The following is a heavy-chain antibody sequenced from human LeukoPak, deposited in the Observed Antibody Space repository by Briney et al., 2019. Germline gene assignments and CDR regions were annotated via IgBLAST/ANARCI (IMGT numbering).Heavy chain of an antibody. V-gene: IGHV3-48*04. CDR3: ARDQLRWLQYPMGYYYYMDV. CDR2: ISSSGSTI. CDR1: GFTFSSCA. Sequence: PGGSLRLSCAASGFTFSSCAMSWVRQAPGKGLEWVSYISSSGSTIYYADSVKGRFTISRDNAKNSLYLQMNSLRAEDTAVYYCARDQLRWLQYPMGYYYYMDVWGKGTTVTVSS. J-gene: IGHJ6*03. D-gene: IGHD5-24*01.